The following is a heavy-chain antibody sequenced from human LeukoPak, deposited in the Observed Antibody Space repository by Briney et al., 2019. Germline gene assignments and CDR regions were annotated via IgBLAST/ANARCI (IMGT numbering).Heavy chain of an antibody. CDR1: GGSISSYY. V-gene: IGHV4-4*07. D-gene: IGHD2-2*01. CDR2: IYTSGST. CDR3: AREYCSSTSCYEIGDFDY. J-gene: IGHJ4*02. Sequence: SETLPLTCTVSGGSISSYYWSWIRQPAGKGLEWIGRIYTSGSTNYNPSLKSRVTMSVDTSKNQFSLKLSSVTAADTAVYYCAREYCSSTSCYEIGDFDYWGQGTLVTVSS.